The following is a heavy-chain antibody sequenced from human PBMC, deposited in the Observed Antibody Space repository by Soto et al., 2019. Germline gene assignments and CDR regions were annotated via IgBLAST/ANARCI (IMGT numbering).Heavy chain of an antibody. CDR2: IYYSGST. CDR1: GGSISSGDFY. V-gene: IGHV4-30-4*01. D-gene: IGHD2-2*01. J-gene: IGHJ5*02. Sequence: SETLSLTCTVCGGSISSGDFYWIWIRQPPGKGLEWIGYIYYSGSTYYNPSLKSRITISVDTSKNQFSLKLSSVTATDTAVYYCASGDLVVPAAIRFDPRGQGTLVTVSS. CDR3: ASGDLVVPAAIRFDP.